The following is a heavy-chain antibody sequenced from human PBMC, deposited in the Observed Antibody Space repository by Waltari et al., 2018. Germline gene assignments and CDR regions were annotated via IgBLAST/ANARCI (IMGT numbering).Heavy chain of an antibody. V-gene: IGHV3-9*01. CDR1: GCSFGDYD. Sequence: EVQLVASGGGLVQPGRSLRVSCVGSGCSFGDYDMYWVRQRPGKGLEWVSGIGWNSGAIGYADSVRGRFSTYRDNAKKSLYLQMGRLRPEDTALYYCVKGGWGFGAFYEQHWGQGIQVTVSS. J-gene: IGHJ1*01. D-gene: IGHD3-10*01. CDR3: VKGGWGFGAFYEQH. CDR2: IGWNSGAI.